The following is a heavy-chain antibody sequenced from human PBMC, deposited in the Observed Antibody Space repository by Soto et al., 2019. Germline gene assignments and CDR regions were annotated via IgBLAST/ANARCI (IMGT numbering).Heavy chain of an antibody. Sequence: QVQLVESGGGVVQPGRSLRLSCAASGFTFRTYAMHWVRQAPGKGLEWVALISYDGSNKYYADSVKGRFTISRDNSKKTVSLQMNSLRAEDTAVYYCARDSSSSLGYHYGMDVWGQGTTVTVSS. CDR3: ARDSSSSLGYHYGMDV. CDR2: ISYDGSNK. CDR1: GFTFRTYA. V-gene: IGHV3-30-3*01. D-gene: IGHD6-6*01. J-gene: IGHJ6*02.